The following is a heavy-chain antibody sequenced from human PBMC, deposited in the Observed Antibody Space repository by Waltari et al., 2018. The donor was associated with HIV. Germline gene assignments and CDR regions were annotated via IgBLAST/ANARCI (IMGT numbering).Heavy chain of an antibody. CDR1: GFSLITGGVG. J-gene: IGHJ4*02. D-gene: IGHD6-13*01. CDR2: IYWDDEK. CDR3: THRSRAAAGTERYFFDY. Sequence: QITLKESGPTLVKPTQTLTLTCTFSGFSLITGGVGVGWIRQPPGKALEWLALIYWDDEKRYSPSLKSRLTITKDTSKNQVVLTMTNIDPVDTATYYCTHRSRAAAGTERYFFDYWGQGALVTVSS. V-gene: IGHV2-5*02.